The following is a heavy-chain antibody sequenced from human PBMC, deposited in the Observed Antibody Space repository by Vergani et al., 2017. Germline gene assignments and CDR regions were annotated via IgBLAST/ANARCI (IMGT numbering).Heavy chain of an antibody. J-gene: IGHJ1*01. CDR1: GYTLTELS. D-gene: IGHD6-19*01. CDR3: ATARGAVAGTAEYFQH. V-gene: IGHV1-24*01. Sequence: QVQLVQSGAEVKKPGASVKVSCKVSGYTLTELSMHWVRRAPGKGLEWMGGFVPEDGETIYAQKFQGRVTMTEDTSTDTAYMELSSLRSEDTAVYYCATARGAVAGTAEYFQHWGQGTLVTVSS. CDR2: FVPEDGET.